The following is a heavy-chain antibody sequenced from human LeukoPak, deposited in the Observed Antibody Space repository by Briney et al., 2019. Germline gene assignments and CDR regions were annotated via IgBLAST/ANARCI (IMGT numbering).Heavy chain of an antibody. CDR2: IYSSGST. V-gene: IGHV4-59*08. Sequence: SETLSLTCTVSGGSISSYYWSWIRQPPGKGLEWIGYIYSSGSTNYNPSLKSRVTISVDTSKNQFSLKLSSVTAADTAVYYCARGPHYSNYPYYFDYWGQGTLVTVSS. J-gene: IGHJ4*02. CDR1: GGSISSYY. CDR3: ARGPHYSNYPYYFDY. D-gene: IGHD4-11*01.